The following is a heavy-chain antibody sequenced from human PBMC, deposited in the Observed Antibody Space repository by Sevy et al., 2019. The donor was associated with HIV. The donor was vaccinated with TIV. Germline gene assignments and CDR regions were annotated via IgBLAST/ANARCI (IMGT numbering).Heavy chain of an antibody. CDR1: GYTFTSYG. V-gene: IGHV1-18*01. J-gene: IGHJ6*03. D-gene: IGHD4-17*01. CDR3: ARDRVYGGNSGYYYYYMDV. CDR2: ISAYNGNT. Sequence: ASVKVSCKASGYTFTSYGISWVRQAPGQGLVWMGWISAYNGNTNYAQKLQGRVTMTTDTSTSTAYMELRSLRSDDTAVYYCARDRVYGGNSGYYYYYMDVWGKGTTVTVSS.